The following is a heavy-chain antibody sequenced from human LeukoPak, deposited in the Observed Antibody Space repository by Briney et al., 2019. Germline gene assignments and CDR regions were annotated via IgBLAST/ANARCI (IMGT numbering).Heavy chain of an antibody. V-gene: IGHV4-59*08. Sequence: PSETLSLTCTVSGGSISSYYWSWIRQSPGKGPEWIGYIYYSGSANYNPSLKSRVTISVDTSKNQFSLKLSSVTAADTAVYYCARRHYDVLTGHSAHFDYWGQGTLVTVSP. CDR3: ARRHYDVLTGHSAHFDY. J-gene: IGHJ4*02. D-gene: IGHD3-9*01. CDR1: GGSISSYY. CDR2: IYYSGSA.